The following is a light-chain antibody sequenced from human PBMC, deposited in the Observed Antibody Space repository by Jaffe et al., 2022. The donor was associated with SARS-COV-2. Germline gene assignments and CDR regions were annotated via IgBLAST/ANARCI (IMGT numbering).Light chain of an antibody. J-gene: IGKJ2*01. Sequence: EIVLTQSPGTLSLSPGERATLSCRASQSVSSNYLAWYQQKPGQAPRLLIYGASSRATGIPDRFSASGSGTDFSLTISRLEPEDFAVYYCQHYDSSPMYTFAQGTKLEIK. V-gene: IGKV3-20*01. CDR3: QHYDSSPMYT. CDR2: GAS. CDR1: QSVSSNY.